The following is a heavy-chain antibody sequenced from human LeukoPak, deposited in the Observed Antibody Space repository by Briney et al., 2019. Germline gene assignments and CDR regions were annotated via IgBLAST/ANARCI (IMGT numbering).Heavy chain of an antibody. CDR1: GFTFSSYS. J-gene: IGHJ6*02. D-gene: IGHD4-23*01. V-gene: IGHV3-21*01. Sequence: PGGSLRLSCAASGFTFSSYSMNWVRQAPGKGLEWVSSISSSSSYIYYADSVKGRFTISRDNAKNSLYLQMNSLRAEDTAVYYCARAVWVVTPLYGMDVWGQGTTVTVSS. CDR2: ISSSSSYI. CDR3: ARAVWVVTPLYGMDV.